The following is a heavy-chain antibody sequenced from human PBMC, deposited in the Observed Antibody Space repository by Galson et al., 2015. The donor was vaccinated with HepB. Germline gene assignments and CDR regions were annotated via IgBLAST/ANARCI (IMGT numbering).Heavy chain of an antibody. V-gene: IGHV3-11*06. CDR3: ASSPNSGSYYSHWSDP. Sequence: SLRLSCAASGFTFSDYYMSWIRQAPGKGLEWVSYISSSSSYTNYADSVKGRFTISRDNAKNSLYLQMNSLRAEDTAVYYCASSPNSGSYYSHWSDPWGQGTLVTVSS. D-gene: IGHD3-10*01. CDR1: GFTFSDYY. CDR2: ISSSSSYT. J-gene: IGHJ5*02.